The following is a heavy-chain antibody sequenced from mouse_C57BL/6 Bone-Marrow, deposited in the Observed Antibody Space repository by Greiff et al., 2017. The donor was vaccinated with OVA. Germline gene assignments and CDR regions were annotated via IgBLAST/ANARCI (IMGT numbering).Heavy chain of an antibody. V-gene: IGHV1-15*01. CDR3: TRGYSNDYAMEY. Sequence: VQLKQSGAELVRPGASVTLSCTASGYTFTDYEMHWVQQTPVHGLEWIGAIDPETGGTAYNQKFKGKAILTADKSSSTVYMELRSLTSEDSAVYYCTRGYSNDYAMEYGGQGTSVTVSA. CDR2: IDPETGGT. CDR1: GYTFTDYE. D-gene: IGHD2-5*01. J-gene: IGHJ4*01.